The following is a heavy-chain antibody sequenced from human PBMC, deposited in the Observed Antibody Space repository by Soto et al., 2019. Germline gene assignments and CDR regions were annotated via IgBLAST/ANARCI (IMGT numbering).Heavy chain of an antibody. CDR3: ATSYGDYLTPDY. D-gene: IGHD4-17*01. J-gene: IGHJ4*02. CDR2: ISVNSGKT. CDR1: GGTFSSYA. V-gene: IGHV1-8*02. Sequence: ASVKVSCKASGGTFSSYAISWVRQAPGQGLEWMGWISVNSGKTGYAQNVQVRLTMTTDTSISTAYMELSSLRSEDTAVYYCATSYGDYLTPDYWGQGTLVTVSS.